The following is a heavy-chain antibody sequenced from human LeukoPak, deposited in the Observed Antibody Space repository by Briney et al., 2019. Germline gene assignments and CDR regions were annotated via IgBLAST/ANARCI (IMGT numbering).Heavy chain of an antibody. CDR1: GGSMNVYY. Sequence: ASETLSLTCTVSGGSMNVYYWTWIRQSARKGLEWLGRMYASGDFNYNPFLKSRVTMSIDTSKNQFSLNLNSVTAADAAVYYCARGWAPRGQKSCFDYWGRGTLVTVSS. V-gene: IGHV4-4*07. J-gene: IGHJ4*02. CDR2: MYASGDF. D-gene: IGHD1-26*01. CDR3: ARGWAPRGQKSCFDY.